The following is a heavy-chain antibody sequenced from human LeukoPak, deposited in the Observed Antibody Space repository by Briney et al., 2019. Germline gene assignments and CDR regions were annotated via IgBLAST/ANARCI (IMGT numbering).Heavy chain of an antibody. CDR3: APELVVRGAMVAY. V-gene: IGHV3-15*01. D-gene: IGHD3-10*01. J-gene: IGHJ4*02. Sequence: GGSLRLSCAASGFSFFHAWMNWVRQAPGKGLEWVGRIKSKPDGGATDYPAPVKDRFTISREDSKNTLYLQMNSLKPEDTAVYYCAPELVVRGAMVAYWGRGTLVTVSS. CDR1: GFSFFHAW. CDR2: IKSKPDGGAT.